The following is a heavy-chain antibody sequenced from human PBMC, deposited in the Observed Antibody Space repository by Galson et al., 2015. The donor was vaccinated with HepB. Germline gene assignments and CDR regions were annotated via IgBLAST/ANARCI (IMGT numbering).Heavy chain of an antibody. CDR2: IKQDGSEK. CDR1: GFTFSSYW. J-gene: IGHJ4*02. CDR3: GRGSADLDY. V-gene: IGHV3-7*01. Sequence: SLRLSCAASGFTFSSYWMTWVRQAPGKGLEWVANIKQDGSEKYYVDSVKGRFTISRDNARNSLYVRMNSLRAEDTAIYYCGRGSADLDYWGQGTLVTVSS.